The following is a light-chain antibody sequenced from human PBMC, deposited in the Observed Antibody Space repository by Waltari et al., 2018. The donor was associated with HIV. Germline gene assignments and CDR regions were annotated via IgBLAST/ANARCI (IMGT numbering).Light chain of an antibody. V-gene: IGLV1-40*01. J-gene: IGLJ2*01. CDR3: QSYDSSLRASV. CDR1: RSTIRAGDL. Sequence: QSALTQPPSVSGAPGQGVTISCTGNRSTIRAGDLVPWYQHLPGTAPKLLVYSDINRPSGVPDRFSGSKSGTSASLVITGLQAEDEADYYCQSYDSSLRASVFGGGTKLTVL. CDR2: SDI.